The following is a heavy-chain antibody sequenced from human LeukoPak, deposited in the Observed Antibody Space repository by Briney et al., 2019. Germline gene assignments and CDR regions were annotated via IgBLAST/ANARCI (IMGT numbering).Heavy chain of an antibody. V-gene: IGHV4-59*12. Sequence: SETLSLTCTVSGVSLNPYYCNWVRQTPGKGLEWIGYIFYGDSTDYNPSLEGRVTISVDKSNNQFSLKLNSVTAADTAVYYCVRGSPDYFFVYWGQGTLVTVSS. D-gene: IGHD1-14*01. CDR2: IFYGDST. J-gene: IGHJ4*02. CDR1: GVSLNPYY. CDR3: VRGSPDYFFVY.